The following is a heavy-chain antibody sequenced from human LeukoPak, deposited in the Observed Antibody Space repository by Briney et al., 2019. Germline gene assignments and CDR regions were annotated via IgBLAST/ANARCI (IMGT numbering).Heavy chain of an antibody. Sequence: GGSLRLSCAASGFTFSNSAMSWVRQAPGKGLEWVSTLSGSGITTYYAASVKGRFTISRDNSKNTLYLQMNSLRAEDTALYYCAKGIYSSGWSYFDYWGHGTLVTVSS. CDR2: LSGSGITT. CDR1: GFTFSNSA. J-gene: IGHJ4*01. V-gene: IGHV3-23*01. D-gene: IGHD6-19*01. CDR3: AKGIYSSGWSYFDY.